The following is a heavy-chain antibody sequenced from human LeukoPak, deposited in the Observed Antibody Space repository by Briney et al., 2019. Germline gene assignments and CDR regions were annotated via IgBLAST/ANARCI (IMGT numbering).Heavy chain of an antibody. CDR1: GYTLTQHS. CDR2: IITDTGNP. Sequence: GASVKVPCKASGYTLTQHSMNWVRQAPGQGLEWMGWIITDTGNPTYAQGFTGRFVFSVDTSVNTAYLQISSLKAEDTAVYYCAREVLRHDYWGQGTLVTVSS. J-gene: IGHJ4*02. V-gene: IGHV7-4-1*02. CDR3: AREVLRHDY. D-gene: IGHD3-10*01.